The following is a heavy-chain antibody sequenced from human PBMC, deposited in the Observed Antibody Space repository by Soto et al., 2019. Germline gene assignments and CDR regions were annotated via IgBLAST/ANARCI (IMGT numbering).Heavy chain of an antibody. CDR2: IFYTGTT. D-gene: IGHD3-16*01. CDR3: ARSGHTFDGVV. CDR1: GGSISGYY. Sequence: PSETLSLTCSVSGGSISGYYCSWIRQPPGKGLEYIGYIFYTGTTNYNSSLWSRVAMSVDTSKNQISLVLTSVTAADTAIDDCARSGHTFDGVVWGQGSPVTVSS. J-gene: IGHJ4*02. V-gene: IGHV4-59*01.